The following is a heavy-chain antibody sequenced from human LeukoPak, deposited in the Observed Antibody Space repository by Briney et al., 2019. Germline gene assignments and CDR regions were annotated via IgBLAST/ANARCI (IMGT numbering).Heavy chain of an antibody. CDR3: AKHPYCSSTSCYFDY. V-gene: IGHV3-30*02. Sequence: AGGSLRLSCAASGFTFSSYGMHWVRQAPGKGLEWVAFIRYDGSNKYYADSVKGRFTISRDNSKNTLYLQMNSLRAEDTAVYYCAKHPYCSSTSCYFDYWGQGTLVTVSS. CDR1: GFTFSSYG. D-gene: IGHD2-2*01. CDR2: IRYDGSNK. J-gene: IGHJ4*02.